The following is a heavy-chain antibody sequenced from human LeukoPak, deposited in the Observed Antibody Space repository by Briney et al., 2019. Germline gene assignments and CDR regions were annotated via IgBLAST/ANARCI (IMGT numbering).Heavy chain of an antibody. CDR3: AKANSGSWKSGWFDP. Sequence: GGSLRLSCAASGFTFSTYAMSWVRQAPGKGLEWVSGIGGSGGGIYYADSVKGRLIISRDTFKNTLYLQMNNLRAEDTAIYYCAKANSGSWKSGWFDPWGQGTLVTVSS. J-gene: IGHJ5*02. V-gene: IGHV3-23*01. D-gene: IGHD6-19*01. CDR2: IGGSGGGI. CDR1: GFTFSTYA.